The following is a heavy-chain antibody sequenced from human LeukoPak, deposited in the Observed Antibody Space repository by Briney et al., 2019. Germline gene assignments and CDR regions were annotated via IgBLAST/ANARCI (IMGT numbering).Heavy chain of an antibody. Sequence: SETLSLTCAVSGYSISSGYYCGWIRQPPGKGLEWIGSIYYSGSTYYNPSLKSRVTISVDTSKNQFSLRLSSVTAADTAVYYCARRVSSWHFFDYWGQGTLVTVSS. CDR3: ARRVSSWHFFDY. J-gene: IGHJ4*02. CDR2: IYYSGST. CDR1: GYSISSGYY. D-gene: IGHD6-13*01. V-gene: IGHV4-38-2*01.